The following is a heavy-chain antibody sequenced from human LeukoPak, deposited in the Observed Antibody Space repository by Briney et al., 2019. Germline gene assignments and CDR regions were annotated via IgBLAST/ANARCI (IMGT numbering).Heavy chain of an antibody. Sequence: PGGSLRLSCAASGFTFSSYAMSWVRQAPGKGLEWVSAISGSGGSTYYADSVKGRFTISRDNSKNTLYLQMNSLRAEDTAVYYCAKAGRFLEWLLSYYFDYWGQGTLVTVSS. CDR1: GFTFSSYA. V-gene: IGHV3-23*01. J-gene: IGHJ4*02. CDR3: AKAGRFLEWLLSYYFDY. D-gene: IGHD3-3*01. CDR2: ISGSGGST.